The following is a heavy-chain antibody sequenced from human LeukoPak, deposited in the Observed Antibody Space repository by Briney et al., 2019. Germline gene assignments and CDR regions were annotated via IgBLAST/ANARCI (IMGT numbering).Heavy chain of an antibody. CDR2: IIPIFGTA. D-gene: IGHD3-22*01. CDR1: GYPFTTYY. CDR3: ARGYTYYYDSSGYYGY. J-gene: IGHJ4*02. V-gene: IGHV1-69*05. Sequence: GASVKVSCKASGYPFTTYYMEWVRQAPGQGLEWMGGIIPIFGTANYAQKFQGRVTITTDESTSTAYMELSSLRSEDTAVYYCARGYTYYYDSSGYYGYWGQGTLVTVSS.